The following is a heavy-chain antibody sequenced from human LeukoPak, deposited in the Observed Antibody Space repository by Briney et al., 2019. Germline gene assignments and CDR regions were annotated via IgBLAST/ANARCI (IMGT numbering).Heavy chain of an antibody. J-gene: IGHJ4*02. CDR1: GGSISSYY. Sequence: PTETLSLTCTVSGGSISSYYWSWIRQPPGKGLEWIGYIYDTGSTNYNPSLKSRVTISVDTSKNQFSLELSSVTAADTAVYYCARESYYYDSSGYTFDFWGQGTLVTVSS. CDR3: ARESYYYDSSGYTFDF. CDR2: IYDTGST. D-gene: IGHD3-22*01. V-gene: IGHV4-59*01.